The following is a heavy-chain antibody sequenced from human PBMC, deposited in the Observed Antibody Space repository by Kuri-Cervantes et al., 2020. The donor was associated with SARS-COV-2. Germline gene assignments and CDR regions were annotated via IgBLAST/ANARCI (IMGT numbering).Heavy chain of an antibody. CDR3: ARESSGSYYVDY. D-gene: IGHD3-22*01. J-gene: IGHJ4*02. CDR1: GYIFTSNQ. V-gene: IGHV1-46*01. CDR2: INPSVGRI. Sequence: ASVKVSCKASGYIFTSNQIHWVRQAPGQGLEWVGLINPSVGRIIYSQKFQGRVTLTRDMSTTSVYMELSSLRSEDTAIYYCARESSGSYYVDYWGQGTLVTVSS.